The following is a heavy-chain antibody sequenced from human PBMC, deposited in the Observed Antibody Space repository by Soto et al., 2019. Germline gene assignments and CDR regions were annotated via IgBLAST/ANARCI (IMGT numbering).Heavy chain of an antibody. Sequence: SETLSLTCTVSGGSISSYYWSWIRQPAGKGLEWIGRVYSSGSTNYNPSLKSRVTMSVDTSKNQFSLRLSSVTAADTAVYYCARGPVGATAFDYWGQGTLVTVSS. V-gene: IGHV4-4*07. D-gene: IGHD1-26*01. CDR1: GGSISSYY. CDR3: ARGPVGATAFDY. J-gene: IGHJ4*02. CDR2: VYSSGST.